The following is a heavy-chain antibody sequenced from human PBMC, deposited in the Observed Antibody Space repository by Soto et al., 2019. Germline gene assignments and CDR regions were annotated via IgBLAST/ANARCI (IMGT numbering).Heavy chain of an antibody. V-gene: IGHV4-59*01. Sequence: SETLSLTCTVSGDSISTYYWTWIRQPPGKGLEWIGYIYNSASTKYNPSLKSRVTISVDTSKNQFSLKLSSVTAADTAVYYCARGRFDYIWGSPAPYLDYWGQGALVTVSS. CDR3: ARGRFDYIWGSPAPYLDY. CDR1: GDSISTYY. CDR2: IYNSAST. D-gene: IGHD3-16*01. J-gene: IGHJ4*02.